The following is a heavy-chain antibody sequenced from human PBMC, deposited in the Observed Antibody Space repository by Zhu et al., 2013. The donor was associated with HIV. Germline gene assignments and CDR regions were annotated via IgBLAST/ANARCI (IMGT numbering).Heavy chain of an antibody. CDR3: VSYCTGGSCYSNY. D-gene: IGHD2-15*01. V-gene: IGHV1-46*01. CDR1: GYTFTIHY. CDR2: INPSDGSA. Sequence: QVQLVQSGAEVKKPGASVKVSCKASGYTFTIHYMHWVRQAPGQGLEWMGIINPSDGSATYAQNFQGRVTMTRDTSTSTVYMELSSLRSGDTAVYYCVSYCTGGSCYSNYWGQGTLVTVSS. J-gene: IGHJ4*02.